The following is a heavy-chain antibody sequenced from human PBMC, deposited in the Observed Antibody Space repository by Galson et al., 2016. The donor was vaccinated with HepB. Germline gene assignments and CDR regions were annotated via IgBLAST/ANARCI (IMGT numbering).Heavy chain of an antibody. D-gene: IGHD2-21*02. CDR1: GYSFTNYQ. CDR2: MNPNSGNT. Sequence: SVKVSCKGSGYSFTNYQINWVRQATGQGPEWVGWMNPNSGNTLYAQKFWGRVTMTSDTSISTAYMELSSLTSEDTAIYYCARGVVCYGDRCTYTGMDVWGQGTTVTVSS. CDR3: ARGVVCYGDRCTYTGMDV. V-gene: IGHV1-8*02. J-gene: IGHJ6*02.